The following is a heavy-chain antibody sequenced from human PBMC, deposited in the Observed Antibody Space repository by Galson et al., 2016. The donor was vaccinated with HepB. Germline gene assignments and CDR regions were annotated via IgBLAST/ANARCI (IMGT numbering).Heavy chain of an antibody. CDR3: ARVGDDYYDRSGFWWVYLQH. J-gene: IGHJ1*01. CDR2: INPSTGTT. Sequence: SVKVSCKASGYNFTRFHLHWVRQAPGQGLEWLGIINPSTGTTHCAQKFQDRVTMTRDTSTSTVYMEMSSLRPDDTAMYFCARVGDDYYDRSGFWWVYLQHWSQGTLVSVSS. D-gene: IGHD3-22*01. CDR1: GYNFTRFH. V-gene: IGHV1-46*01.